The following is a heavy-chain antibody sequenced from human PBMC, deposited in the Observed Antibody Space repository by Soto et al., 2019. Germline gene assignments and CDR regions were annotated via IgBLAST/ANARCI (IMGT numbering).Heavy chain of an antibody. Sequence: PSETLSLTCTVSGGSISSGGYYWSWVRQHPGKGLEWIGYIYYSGSTYYNPSLKSRVTISVDTSKNQFSLKLSSVTAADTAVYYCASYDYVWGSYRANDAFDIWGQGTMVTVS. V-gene: IGHV4-31*03. J-gene: IGHJ3*02. CDR1: GGSISSGGYY. CDR2: IYYSGST. D-gene: IGHD3-16*02. CDR3: ASYDYVWGSYRANDAFDI.